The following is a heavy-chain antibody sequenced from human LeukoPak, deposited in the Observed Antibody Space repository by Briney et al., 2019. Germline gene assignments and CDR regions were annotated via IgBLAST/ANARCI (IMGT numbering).Heavy chain of an antibody. Sequence: GGSLRLSCAASGFTFSSYWMHWVRQAPGKGLVWVSRINSDGSSTSYADSVKGRFTISRDNAKNTLYLQMNSMRAEDTAVYYCAREVVVITTLPYGMDVWGQGTTVTVSS. CDR2: INSDGSST. CDR1: GFTFSSYW. J-gene: IGHJ6*02. CDR3: AREVVVITTLPYGMDV. D-gene: IGHD3-22*01. V-gene: IGHV3-74*01.